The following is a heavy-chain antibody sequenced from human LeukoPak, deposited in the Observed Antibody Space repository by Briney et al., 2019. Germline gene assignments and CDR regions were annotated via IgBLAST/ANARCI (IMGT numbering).Heavy chain of an antibody. D-gene: IGHD3-3*01. CDR3: ASGFFEVAHFDY. V-gene: IGHV4-59*01. CDR1: GGSISSYY. CDR2: IYYSGST. Sequence: SETLSLTCTVSGGSISSYYWSWIRQPPGKGLEWIGYIYYSGSTNYNPSLKSRVTISVDTSKNQFSLKLSSVTAADTAVYYCASGFFEVAHFDYWGQGTLVTVSS. J-gene: IGHJ4*02.